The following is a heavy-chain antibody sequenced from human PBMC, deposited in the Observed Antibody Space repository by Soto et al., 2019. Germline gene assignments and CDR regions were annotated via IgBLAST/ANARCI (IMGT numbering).Heavy chain of an antibody. J-gene: IGHJ4*02. D-gene: IGHD6-6*01. V-gene: IGHV1-18*01. Sequence: QVQLVQSGPEVKKPGASVKVSCKASGLTFSNFGISWVRQAPGQGLEWMGWISVYNGKTDYAQNFQGRVTMTKDTSTNTAYMELKSLTSDDTAVYYCARDRSSSDYWGQGTPVIVSS. CDR1: GLTFSNFG. CDR3: ARDRSSSDY. CDR2: ISVYNGKT.